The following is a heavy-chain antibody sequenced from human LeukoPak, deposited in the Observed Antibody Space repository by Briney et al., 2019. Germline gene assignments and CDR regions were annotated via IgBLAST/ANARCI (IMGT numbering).Heavy chain of an antibody. CDR2: ISSSSSYI. CDR1: GFTFSSYS. J-gene: IGHJ5*02. Sequence: GGSLRLSCAASGFTFSSYSMNWVHQAPGKGLEWVSSISSSSSYIYYADSVKGRFTISRDNAKNSLYLQMNSLRAEDTAVYYCARKKYYDFWSGYYSTNWFDPWGQGTLVTVSS. CDR3: ARKKYYDFWSGYYSTNWFDP. V-gene: IGHV3-21*01. D-gene: IGHD3-3*01.